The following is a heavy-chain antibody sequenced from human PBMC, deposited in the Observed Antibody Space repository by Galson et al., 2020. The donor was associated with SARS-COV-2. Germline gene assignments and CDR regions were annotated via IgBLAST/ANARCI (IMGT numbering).Heavy chain of an antibody. CDR1: GYPFSDYY. D-gene: IGHD2-15*01. J-gene: IGHJ2*01. Sequence: ASVKVSCKASGYPFSDYYIHWVRQAPGQGLEWMGWIKPNSGGTKYAQKFQGRVTMTRDTSISTAYMDLSRLRSDDTAVYYCARASSRRLLVDWDFDLWGRGTLVTVSS. CDR3: ARASSRRLLVDWDFDL. CDR2: IKPNSGGT. V-gene: IGHV1-2*02.